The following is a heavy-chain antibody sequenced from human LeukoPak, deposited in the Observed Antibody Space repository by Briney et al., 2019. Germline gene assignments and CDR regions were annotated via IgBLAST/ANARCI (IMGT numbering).Heavy chain of an antibody. CDR3: ARSPQDSSDAFDI. CDR1: GGSISSGGYY. V-gene: IGHV4-31*03. CDR2: IYYSGST. D-gene: IGHD3-22*01. Sequence: SETLSLTCTVSGGSISSGGYYWSWIRQHPGKGLEWIGYIYYSGSTYYNPSLKSRVTISVDTSKNQFSLKLSSVTAADTAVYYCARSPQDSSDAFDIWGQGTMVTVSS. J-gene: IGHJ3*02.